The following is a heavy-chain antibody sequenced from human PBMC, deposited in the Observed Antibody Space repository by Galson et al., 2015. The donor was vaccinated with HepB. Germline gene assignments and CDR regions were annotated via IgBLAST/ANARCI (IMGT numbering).Heavy chain of an antibody. CDR3: ATVGWVMTPGFDV. V-gene: IGHV3-30*06. CDR2: VSHDETKK. J-gene: IGHJ3*01. D-gene: IGHD2-21*02. CDR1: GFAFGAYA. Sequence: SLRLSCAASGFAFGAYAMHWVRQTPVKGLECVAYVSHDETKKHYAGSVQGRFTVSRDNSKDTLFLQMNSLRSDDTALYYRATVGWVMTPGFDVWGRGAMVTVSS.